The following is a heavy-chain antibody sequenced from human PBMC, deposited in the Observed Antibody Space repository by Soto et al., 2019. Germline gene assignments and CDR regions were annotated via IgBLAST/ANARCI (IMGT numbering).Heavy chain of an antibody. CDR2: INPSGGST. J-gene: IGHJ6*02. CDR3: ARERTIAVAGIFESYYYYXYGMDV. D-gene: IGHD6-19*01. Sequence: ASVKVSFKASGYTFTSSYMHWVRQAPGQVHDWMGIINPSGGSTSYAQKFQGRVTVTRDTSTSTVYMELSSLRSEDTAVYYCARERTIAVAGIFESYYYYXYGMDVWG. V-gene: IGHV1-46*01. CDR1: GYTFTSSY.